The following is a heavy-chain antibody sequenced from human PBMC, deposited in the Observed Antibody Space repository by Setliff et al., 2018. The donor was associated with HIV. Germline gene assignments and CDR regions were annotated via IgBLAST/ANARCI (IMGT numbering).Heavy chain of an antibody. J-gene: IGHJ3*02. D-gene: IGHD3-10*01. CDR1: GGTFSSYA. CDR2: IIPIFGTA. CDR3: ARPYYSPAFDI. Sequence: GASVMVSCKASGGTFSSYAISWVRQAPGQGLEWMGGIIPIFGTANYAQKFQGRVTITADESTSTAYMELSSLRSEDTAVYYCARPYYSPAFDIWGQGTMVTVSS. V-gene: IGHV1-69*13.